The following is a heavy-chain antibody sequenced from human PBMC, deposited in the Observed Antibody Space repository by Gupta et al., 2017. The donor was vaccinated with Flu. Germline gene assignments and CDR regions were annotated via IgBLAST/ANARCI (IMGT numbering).Heavy chain of an antibody. Sequence: YWNWIRQTPGKGLESIGYMYSGGSTSYNPSLKTRVTISVDTSKNQYSLQLSSVTAADTAVYYCAVGRDNSKTGYWGQGTLVTVSA. J-gene: IGHJ4*02. V-gene: IGHV4-59*01. CDR2: MYSGGST. CDR3: AVGRDNSKTGY. CDR1: Y. D-gene: IGHD6-13*01.